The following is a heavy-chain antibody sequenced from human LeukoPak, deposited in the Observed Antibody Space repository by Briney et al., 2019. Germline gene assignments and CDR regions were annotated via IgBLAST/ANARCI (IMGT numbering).Heavy chain of an antibody. D-gene: IGHD2-15*01. CDR3: ARDGGVGYCSGGSCYSVFDY. J-gene: IGHJ4*02. Sequence: ASVKVSCKASGYTFTSYGISWVRQAPGQGLEWMGWISAYNGNTNYAQKLQGRVTMTTDTSMSTAYMELRSLRSDDTAVYYCARDGGVGYCSGGSCYSVFDYWGQGTLVTVSS. CDR1: GYTFTSYG. CDR2: ISAYNGNT. V-gene: IGHV1-18*01.